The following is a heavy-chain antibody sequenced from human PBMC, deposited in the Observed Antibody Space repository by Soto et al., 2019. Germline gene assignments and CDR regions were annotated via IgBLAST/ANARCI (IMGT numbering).Heavy chain of an antibody. CDR3: ARESPSSQWLPTRYFDS. CDR2: ISGGGETI. V-gene: IGHV3-48*02. CDR1: RFTFSDYS. D-gene: IGHD6-19*01. Sequence: GGSLRLSCAASRFTFSDYSMNWVRQAPGKGLEWVSYISGGGETIYYADSVRGRFTISRDNAKNSLFLQMNSLREEDTAVYYCARESPSSQWLPTRYFDSWGQGTLVTVSS. J-gene: IGHJ4*02.